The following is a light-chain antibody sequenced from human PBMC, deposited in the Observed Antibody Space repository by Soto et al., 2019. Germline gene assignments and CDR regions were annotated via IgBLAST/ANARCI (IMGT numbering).Light chain of an antibody. Sequence: QSVLTQPPSASGSPGQSVTISCTGTSSDVGGYNYVSWYQQHPGKGPKLMISEVSKRPSGVPDRFSGSKSGNTASLTVSGLQAEDEADYYCSSYAGNNWVFGGGTKLTVL. J-gene: IGLJ3*02. CDR3: SSYAGNNWV. V-gene: IGLV2-8*01. CDR1: SSDVGGYNY. CDR2: EVS.